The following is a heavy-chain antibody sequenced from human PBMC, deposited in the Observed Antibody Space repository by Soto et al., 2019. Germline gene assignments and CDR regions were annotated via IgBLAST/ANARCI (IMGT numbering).Heavy chain of an antibody. CDR3: ARGQEVWWNAGPLGLHGLDV. V-gene: IGHV1-3*01. D-gene: IGHD3-16*01. J-gene: IGHJ6*02. Sequence: QVQLVQSGAEVKKPGASVNFSCKASGYTFTSYGLHWVRQAPGQRLEWMAWINAGNGDTKYSQKFQDRVTITGDTSASTAYMEMSSLRSEDTAVYYCARGQEVWWNAGPLGLHGLDVWGQGTTVTVSS. CDR1: GYTFTSYG. CDR2: INAGNGDT.